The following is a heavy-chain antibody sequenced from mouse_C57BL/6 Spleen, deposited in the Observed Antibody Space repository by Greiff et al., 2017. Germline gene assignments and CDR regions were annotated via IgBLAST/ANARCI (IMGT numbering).Heavy chain of an antibody. CDR3: ARRDLDYAMDY. J-gene: IGHJ4*01. Sequence: QVQLQQSGPELVKPGASVKISCKASGYAFSSSWMNWVKQRPGKGLEWIGRIYPGDGDTNYNGKFKGKATLTADKSSSTAYMQLSSLTSEDSAVYYCARRDLDYAMDYWGQGTSVTVSS. CDR2: IYPGDGDT. V-gene: IGHV1-82*01. D-gene: IGHD3-3*01. CDR1: GYAFSSSW.